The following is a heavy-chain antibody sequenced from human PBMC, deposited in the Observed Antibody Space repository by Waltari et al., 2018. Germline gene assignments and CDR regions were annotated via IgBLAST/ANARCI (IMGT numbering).Heavy chain of an antibody. CDR2: IYYSGGT. V-gene: IGHV4-31*03. CDR3: ARVSPGGHWYFDL. J-gene: IGHJ2*01. CDR1: GGSISSGGYY. Sequence: QVQLQESGPGLVKPSQTLSLTCTVSGGSISSGGYYWSWIRQHPGKGLEWIGYIYYSGGTYYNPSPNSRVTISVDTSKNQFSLKLSSVTAADTAVYYCARVSPGGHWYFDLWGRGTLVTVSS.